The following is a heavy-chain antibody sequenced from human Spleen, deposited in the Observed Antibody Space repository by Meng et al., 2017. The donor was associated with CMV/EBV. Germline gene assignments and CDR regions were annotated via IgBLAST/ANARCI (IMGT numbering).Heavy chain of an antibody. J-gene: IGHJ4*02. CDR2: IYYSGST. Sequence: ESLRLSCTVSGGSISSSGYYWGWIRQPPGKGLEWIGSIYYSGSTYYNPSLKSRVTISVDTSKNQFSLKLSSVTAADTAVYYCARTNFYSSPPHDYWGQGTLVTVSS. CDR1: GGSISSSGYY. V-gene: IGHV4-39*07. D-gene: IGHD6-13*01. CDR3: ARTNFYSSPPHDY.